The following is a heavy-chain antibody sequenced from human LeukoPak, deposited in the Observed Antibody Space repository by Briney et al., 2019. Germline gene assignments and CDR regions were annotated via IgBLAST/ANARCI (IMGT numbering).Heavy chain of an antibody. CDR3: ARDLRDPMVRGVITAFDI. CDR1: GFTVSSNY. Sequence: PGGSLRLSCAASGFTVSSNYMSWVRQAPGKGLEWVSVIYSGGSTYYADSVKGRFTISRDNSKNTLYLQMNSLRAEDTAVYYCARDLRDPMVRGVITAFDIWGQGTMVTVSS. D-gene: IGHD3-10*01. V-gene: IGHV3-53*01. J-gene: IGHJ3*02. CDR2: IYSGGST.